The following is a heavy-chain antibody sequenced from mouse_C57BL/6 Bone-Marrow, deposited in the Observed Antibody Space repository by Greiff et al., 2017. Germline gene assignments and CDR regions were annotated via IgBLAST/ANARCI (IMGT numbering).Heavy chain of an antibody. CDR2: IDPNSGGT. CDR1: GYTFTSYW. CDR3: ARNYYGSSYNWYFDV. Sequence: QVQLQQPGAELVKPGASVTLSCKASGYTFTSYWMHWVKQRPGRGLEWIGRIDPNSGGTKYNEKFKSKATLTVDKPSSTAYMQLSSLTSEDSAVYDCARNYYGSSYNWYFDVWGTGTTVTLSS. J-gene: IGHJ1*03. V-gene: IGHV1-72*01. D-gene: IGHD1-1*01.